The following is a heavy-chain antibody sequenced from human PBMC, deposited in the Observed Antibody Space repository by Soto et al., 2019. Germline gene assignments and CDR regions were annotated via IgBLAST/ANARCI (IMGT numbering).Heavy chain of an antibody. CDR2: INAGNGNT. Sequence: ASVKVSCKASGYTFTSYAMDWVRQAPGQRLEGMGWINAGNGNTKYSQKVQGRVTITRDTSASTAYMELSSLRSEDTAVYYCARTVGYYYGMDVWGQGTTVTVSS. D-gene: IGHD4-17*01. J-gene: IGHJ6*02. CDR3: ARTVGYYYGMDV. CDR1: GYTFTSYA. V-gene: IGHV1-3*01.